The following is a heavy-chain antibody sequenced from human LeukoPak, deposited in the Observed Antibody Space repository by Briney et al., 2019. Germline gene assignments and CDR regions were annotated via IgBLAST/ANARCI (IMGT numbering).Heavy chain of an antibody. V-gene: IGHV3-30*02. CDR2: IRYDESYQ. Sequence: GGSLRLSCAASGFTFSGYGMHWVRQAPGKGLEWVAYIRYDESYQYYVYSVRGRFTISRDNSRNMLFLQMNSLGAEDTAVYYCAAIAAAALYWGQGTQVTVSS. J-gene: IGHJ4*02. CDR3: AAIAAAALY. CDR1: GFTFSGYG. D-gene: IGHD6-25*01.